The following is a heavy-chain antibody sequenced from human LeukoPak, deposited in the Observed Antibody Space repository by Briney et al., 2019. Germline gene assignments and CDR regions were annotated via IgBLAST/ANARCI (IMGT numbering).Heavy chain of an antibody. CDR3: ARGGYNSRRDNWFDP. CDR1: GGSFSGYY. D-gene: IGHD5-12*01. CDR2: INHSGST. Sequence: SETLSLTCAVYGGSFSGYYWSWIRQPPGKGLEWIGEINHSGSTNYNPSLKSRVTISVDTSKNQFSLKLSSVTAADAAVYYCARGGYNSRRDNWFDPWGQGTLVTVSS. V-gene: IGHV4-34*01. J-gene: IGHJ5*02.